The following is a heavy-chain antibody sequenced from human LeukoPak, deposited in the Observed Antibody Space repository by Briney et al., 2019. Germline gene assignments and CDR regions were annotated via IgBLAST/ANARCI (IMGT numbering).Heavy chain of an antibody. J-gene: IGHJ4*02. D-gene: IGHD4-11*01. CDR1: GFTFDDYA. CDR2: ISWNSGSI. V-gene: IGHV3-9*03. Sequence: GGSLRLSCAASGFTFDDYAMYWVRQAPGKGLEWVSGISWNSGSIGYADSVKGRFTISRDNAKNSLYLQMNSLRAEDMALYYCAKGLYSNLLGFDYCGQGTLVTVSS. CDR3: AKGLYSNLLGFDY.